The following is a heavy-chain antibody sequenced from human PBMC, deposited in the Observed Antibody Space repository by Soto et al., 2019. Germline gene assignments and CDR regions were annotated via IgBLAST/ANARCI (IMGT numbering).Heavy chain of an antibody. CDR3: ARGQVVVIPTSNYYYGMDV. Sequence: QVQLVQSGAEVKKPGSSVKVSCKASGGTFSSYAISWVRQAPGQGLEWMGGIIPIFGTANYAQKFQGRVTITADESTSTDDRELSSLRSEDTAVYYCARGQVVVIPTSNYYYGMDVWGQGTTVTVSS. D-gene: IGHD3-22*01. CDR2: IIPIFGTA. CDR1: GGTFSSYA. V-gene: IGHV1-69*01. J-gene: IGHJ6*02.